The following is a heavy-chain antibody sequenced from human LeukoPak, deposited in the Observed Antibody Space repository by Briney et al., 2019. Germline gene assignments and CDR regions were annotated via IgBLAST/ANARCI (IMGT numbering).Heavy chain of an antibody. CDR3: ARSFSARMFFDY. CDR1: GGSISSYY. CDR2: IYGSGST. V-gene: IGHV4-59*01. J-gene: IGHJ4*02. D-gene: IGHD2/OR15-2a*01. Sequence: PSETLSLTCTVSGGSISSYYWSWIRQPPGKGLEWIGHIYGSGSTNYNPSLKSRVIISLDTSKSQFSLKLSSVTAADTAVYYCARSFSARMFFDYWGQGSLVTVSS.